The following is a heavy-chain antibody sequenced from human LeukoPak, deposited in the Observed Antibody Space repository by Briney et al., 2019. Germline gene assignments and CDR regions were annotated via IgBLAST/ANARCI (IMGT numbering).Heavy chain of an antibody. J-gene: IGHJ4*02. CDR3: AKTRKAYCGGDCQGSDY. Sequence: GGSLRLSCAASGFTFDTYTMHWVRHAPGKGLEWVSLISWDGYSTYYANSVKGRFTSSRDNSKNSLFLQMNGLRPEDTAFYYCAKTRKAYCGGDCQGSDYWGQGTLVTVSS. CDR1: GFTFDTYT. V-gene: IGHV3-43D*03. CDR2: ISWDGYST. D-gene: IGHD2-21*01.